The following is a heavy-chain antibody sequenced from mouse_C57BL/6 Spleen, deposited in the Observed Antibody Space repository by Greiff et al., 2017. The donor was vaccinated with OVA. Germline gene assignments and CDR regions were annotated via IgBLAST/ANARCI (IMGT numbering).Heavy chain of an antibody. V-gene: IGHV1-63*01. Sequence: VKLMESGAELVRPGTSVKMSCKASGYTFTNYWIGWAKQRPGHGLEWIGDIYPGGGYTNYNEKFKGKATLTADKSSSTAYMQFSSLTSEDSAIYYCARSGELGYAMDYWGQGTSVTVSS. CDR2: IYPGGGYT. D-gene: IGHD4-1*01. CDR1: GYTFTNYW. J-gene: IGHJ4*01. CDR3: ARSGELGYAMDY.